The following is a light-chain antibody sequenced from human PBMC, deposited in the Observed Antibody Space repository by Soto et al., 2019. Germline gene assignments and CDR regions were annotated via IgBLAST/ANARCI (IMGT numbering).Light chain of an antibody. CDR3: TSYASSSTPVV. CDR2: DVT. Sequence: QSALTQPASVSGSPGQSITVSCTGTSSDIGGYKYVSWYQHHPGTAPKLMIYDVTNRPSGVSNRFSGSKSGNTASLTISGLQAEDEGDYYCTSYASSSTPVVFGGGTNLTVL. V-gene: IGLV2-14*03. CDR1: SSDIGGYKY. J-gene: IGLJ2*01.